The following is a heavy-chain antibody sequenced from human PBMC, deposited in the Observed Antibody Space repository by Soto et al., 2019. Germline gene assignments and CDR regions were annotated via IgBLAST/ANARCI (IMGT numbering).Heavy chain of an antibody. J-gene: IGHJ6*02. CDR2: INPNSGGT. Sequence: GASVKVSCKASGYTFTGYYIHWVRQAPGQGLEWMGWINPNSGGTNYAQKFQGRVTINTAYMELSRLRSDDTAVYYCARELRLGIAGAGMEVWGQGTTVTVSS. D-gene: IGHD6-19*01. V-gene: IGHV1-2*02. CDR3: ARELRLGIAGAGMEV. CDR1: GYTFTGYY.